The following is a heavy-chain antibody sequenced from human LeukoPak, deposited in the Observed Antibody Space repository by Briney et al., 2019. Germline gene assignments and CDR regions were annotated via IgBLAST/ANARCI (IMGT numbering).Heavy chain of an antibody. Sequence: GGSLRLSCAASGFTLCSYWMSWVRQALGKGLECVARIKQEGSEKHYVDSGKSRFTTSTDNAKTSVYLQMNTLRAEDTAVYYCARYIETPRRDLDYWGQGTLVTVSS. CDR1: GFTLCSYW. J-gene: IGHJ4*02. CDR2: IKQEGSEK. V-gene: IGHV3-7*01. D-gene: IGHD4-23*01. CDR3: ARYIETPRRDLDY.